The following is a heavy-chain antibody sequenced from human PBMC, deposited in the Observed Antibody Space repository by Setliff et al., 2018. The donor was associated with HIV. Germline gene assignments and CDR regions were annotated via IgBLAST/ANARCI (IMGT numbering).Heavy chain of an antibody. J-gene: IGHJ4*02. Sequence: GGSLRLSCAASGFTFSNFAMGWVRQAPGKGLEWVANMKEVGSEKYYVDSVKGRFTISRDDAKNSLYLQLNSLGADDTAVYYCARLPRGPWHFDYWGQGTLVTVSS. CDR1: GFTFSNFA. CDR2: MKEVGSEK. CDR3: ARLPRGPWHFDY. D-gene: IGHD3-16*01. V-gene: IGHV3-7*03.